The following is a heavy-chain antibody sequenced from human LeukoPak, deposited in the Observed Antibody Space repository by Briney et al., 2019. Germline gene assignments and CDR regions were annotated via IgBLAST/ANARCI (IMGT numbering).Heavy chain of an antibody. CDR2: IDGSGDEI. D-gene: IGHD6-13*01. CDR3: AEGGPFRSSSQSYFDP. Sequence: GGSLRLSCSASEFTIANSAMTWVRQAPGKGLEWVSSIDGSGDEIHYADSVKGRFSISRDSSKTTLYLQMNSLRTEDTAFYYCAEGGPFRSSSQSYFDPWGQGTLVTVSS. CDR1: EFTIANSA. J-gene: IGHJ5*02. V-gene: IGHV3-23*01.